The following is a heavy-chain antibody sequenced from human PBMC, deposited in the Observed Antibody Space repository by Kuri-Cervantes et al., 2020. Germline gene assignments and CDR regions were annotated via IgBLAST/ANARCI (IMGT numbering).Heavy chain of an antibody. CDR2: INSGGSST. CDR1: GFTFSSYW. Sequence: GGSLRLSCAASGFTFSSYWMHWVRQAPGKGLVWVSRINSGGSSTSYADSVKGRFTISRDNAKNTLYLQMNSLRAEDTAVYYCASLGDCYNCNRDYWGQGTLVTVSS. J-gene: IGHJ4*02. CDR3: ASLGDCYNCNRDY. V-gene: IGHV3-74*01. D-gene: IGHD2-21*02.